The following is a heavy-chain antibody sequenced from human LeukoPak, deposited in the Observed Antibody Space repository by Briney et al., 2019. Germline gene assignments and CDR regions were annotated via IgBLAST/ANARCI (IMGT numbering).Heavy chain of an antibody. V-gene: IGHV1-69*04. J-gene: IGHJ4*02. CDR3: ARGRMKKNSGRYQIDY. D-gene: IGHD1-26*01. Sequence: SVKVSCKASGGTFSSYAISWVRQAPGQGLEWMGRIIPILGIANYAQKFQGRVTMTRNTSISTAYMELSSLRSEDTAVYYCARGRMKKNSGRYQIDYWGQGTLVTVSS. CDR2: IIPILGIA. CDR1: GGTFSSYA.